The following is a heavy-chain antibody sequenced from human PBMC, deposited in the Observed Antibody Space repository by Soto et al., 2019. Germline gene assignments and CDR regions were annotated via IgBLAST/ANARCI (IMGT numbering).Heavy chain of an antibody. CDR1: GGSISSSSYY. Sequence: QLQLQESGPGLVKPSETLSLTCTVSGGSISSSSYYWGWIRQPPGKGLEWIGSIYYSGSTYYNPSLKSRVTISVDTSKNPFSLKLNSVTAADTAVYYCARLVYYYGLDVWGQGTTVTVSS. V-gene: IGHV4-39*01. CDR3: ARLVYYYGLDV. J-gene: IGHJ6*02. CDR2: IYYSGST.